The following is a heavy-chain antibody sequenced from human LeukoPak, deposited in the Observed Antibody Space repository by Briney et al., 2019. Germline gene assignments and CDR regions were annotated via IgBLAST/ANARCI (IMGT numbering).Heavy chain of an antibody. V-gene: IGHV4-34*01. D-gene: IGHD1-1*01. Sequence: SETLSLTCAVYGGSFSGYYWSWIRQPPGKGLEWIGEINHSGSTNYNPSLKSRVTISVDTSKNQFSLKLSSVTAVDTAVYYCARSPTGTDDYWGQGTLVTVSS. CDR2: INHSGST. CDR1: GGSFSGYY. J-gene: IGHJ4*02. CDR3: ARSPTGTDDY.